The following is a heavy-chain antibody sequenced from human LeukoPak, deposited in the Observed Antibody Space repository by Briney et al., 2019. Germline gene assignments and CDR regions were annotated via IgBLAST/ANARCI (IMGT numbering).Heavy chain of an antibody. CDR3: AKDRGY. J-gene: IGHJ4*02. CDR2: ISASGDNT. Sequence: GGSLRLSCAASGFTFNIFPMMWVRQAPGKGLEWVSAISASGDNTYYADSVKGRFTLSRHNSENTLYLQMNSLRAEDTAVYYCAKDRGYWGQGTLVTVSS. V-gene: IGHV3-23*01. CDR1: GFTFNIFP. D-gene: IGHD5-24*01.